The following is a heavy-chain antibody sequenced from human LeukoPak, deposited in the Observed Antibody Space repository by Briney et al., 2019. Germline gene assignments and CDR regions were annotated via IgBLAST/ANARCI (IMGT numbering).Heavy chain of an antibody. J-gene: IGHJ6*03. Sequence: SETLSLTCTVSGGSISSYYWSWIRQPPGKGLEWIGYIYYSGSTNYNPSLKSRVTISVDTSKNQFSLKLSSVTAADAAVYYCARVVAARTYYMDVWGKGTTVTVSS. V-gene: IGHV4-59*01. D-gene: IGHD6-6*01. CDR1: GGSISSYY. CDR3: ARVVAARTYYMDV. CDR2: IYYSGST.